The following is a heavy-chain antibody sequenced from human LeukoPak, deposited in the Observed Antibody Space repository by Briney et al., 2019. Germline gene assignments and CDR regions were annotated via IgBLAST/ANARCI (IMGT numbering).Heavy chain of an antibody. J-gene: IGHJ6*03. D-gene: IGHD2-2*01. CDR3: ARVRVPAASPPDYYYYYYMDV. CDR2: IYYSGST. Sequence: LETLSLTCTVSGDSISSSDYYWSWIRQPPGKGLEWIGYIYYSGSTNYNPSLKSRVTISVDTSKNQFSLKLSSVTAADTAVYYCARVRVPAASPPDYYYYYYMDVWGKGTTVTVSS. CDR1: GDSISSSDYY. V-gene: IGHV4-61*08.